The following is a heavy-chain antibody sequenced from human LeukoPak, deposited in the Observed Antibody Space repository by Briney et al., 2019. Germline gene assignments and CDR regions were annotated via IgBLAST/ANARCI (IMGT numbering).Heavy chain of an antibody. Sequence: APVKLSCKASGYTFINYYMHWVRQAPGQGLEWMGIIFPSSGSATYSQKLQGRITMTSDASTSTVYMEVSSLTSEDTAVYYCAREYNGGYFDYWGQGTLVTVSS. CDR3: AREYNGGYFDY. D-gene: IGHD1-14*01. V-gene: IGHV1-46*04. CDR2: IFPSSGSA. CDR1: GYTFINYY. J-gene: IGHJ4*02.